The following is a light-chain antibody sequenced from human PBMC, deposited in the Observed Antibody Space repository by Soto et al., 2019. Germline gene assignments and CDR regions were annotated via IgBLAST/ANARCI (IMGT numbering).Light chain of an antibody. CDR2: NIR. V-gene: IGLV2-14*01. CDR3: SAYVDSDAVI. J-gene: IGLJ2*01. Sequence: QSALTQPASVSGSPGQSITISCDGVTFKYVSWYQQHPGKAPKLIIYNIRGRPSGVSSRFSGSQSGNTASLAISGLRAEDEADYFCSAYVDSDAVIFGRGTKLTVL. CDR1: DGVTFKY.